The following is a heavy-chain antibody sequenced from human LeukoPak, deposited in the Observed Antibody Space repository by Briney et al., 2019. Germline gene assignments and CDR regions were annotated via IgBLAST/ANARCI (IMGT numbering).Heavy chain of an antibody. J-gene: IGHJ4*02. CDR1: GVSFKDYY. CDR2: INHSGYT. V-gene: IGHV4-34*01. CDR3: TRMTTGHDY. D-gene: IGHD4-17*01. Sequence: PSETLSLTCAVSGVSFKDYYWSWVRQTPGKGLEWIGEINHSGYTNDSPSLKSRVTLSIDTSRKQFSLNLRSVTVADTGIYYCTRMTTGHDYWGQGTLVTVSS.